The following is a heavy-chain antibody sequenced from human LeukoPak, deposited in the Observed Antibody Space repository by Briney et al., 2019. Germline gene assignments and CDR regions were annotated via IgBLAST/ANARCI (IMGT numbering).Heavy chain of an antibody. CDR1: GYTFSSYG. CDR3: ARDVDIVVVPAAMWADYYYYGMDV. V-gene: IGHV1-18*01. Sequence: ASVKVSCKASGYTFSSYGISWVRQAPGQGLERMGWISAYNVNTNYAQKLQGRVTMTTDTSTSTAYMELRSLRSDDTAVYYCARDVDIVVVPAAMWADYYYYGMDVWGQGTTVTVSS. J-gene: IGHJ6*02. CDR2: ISAYNVNT. D-gene: IGHD2-2*03.